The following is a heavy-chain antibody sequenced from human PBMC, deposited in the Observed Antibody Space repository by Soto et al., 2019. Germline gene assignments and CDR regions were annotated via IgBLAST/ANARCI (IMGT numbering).Heavy chain of an antibody. CDR1: GGSISSGDYY. J-gene: IGHJ6*02. CDR3: ARDLFGGFGEFSYGMDV. D-gene: IGHD3-10*01. Sequence: SETLSLTCTVSGGSISSGDYYWSWIRQPPGKGLEWIGYIYYSGSTYYNPSLKSRVTISVDTSKNQFSLKLSSVTAADTAVYYCARDLFGGFGEFSYGMDVWGQGTTVTVSS. CDR2: IYYSGST. V-gene: IGHV4-30-4*01.